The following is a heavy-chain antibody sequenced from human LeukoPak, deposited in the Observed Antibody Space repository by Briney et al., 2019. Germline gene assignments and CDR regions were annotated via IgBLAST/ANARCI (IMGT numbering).Heavy chain of an antibody. Sequence: PGGSLRLSCAASGFTFSSYEMNWVRQAPGKGLEWVSYISSSGSTIYYADSVKGRFTISRDNAKNSLYLQMNSLRAEDTAVYYCARDSQYGDVNWFDPWGQGTLVTVSS. J-gene: IGHJ5*02. V-gene: IGHV3-48*03. CDR3: ARDSQYGDVNWFDP. D-gene: IGHD4-17*01. CDR1: GFTFSSYE. CDR2: ISSSGSTI.